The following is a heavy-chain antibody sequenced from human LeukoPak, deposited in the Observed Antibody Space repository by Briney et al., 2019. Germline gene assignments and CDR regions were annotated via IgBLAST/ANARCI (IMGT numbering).Heavy chain of an antibody. V-gene: IGHV3-7*01. CDR2: INVGGRQK. J-gene: IGHJ4*02. CDR1: GFTFTDYL. D-gene: IGHD4/OR15-4a*01. Sequence: PGGSLRLSSAASGFTFTDYLMTWVRQAPGKGLEWGANINVGGRQKYYVESLRGRFTISRDNAKNSLYLQMNSPRAEDTAVYHCARDVDYANPLHDYWGQGTLVTVSS. CDR3: ARDVDYANPLHDY.